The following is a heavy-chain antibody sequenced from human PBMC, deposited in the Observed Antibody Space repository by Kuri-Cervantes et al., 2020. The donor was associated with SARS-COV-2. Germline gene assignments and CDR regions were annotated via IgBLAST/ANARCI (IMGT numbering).Heavy chain of an antibody. CDR2: ISSGRDYI. V-gene: IGHV3-21*01. CDR3: TRDRGYCSGGGCYSTGFSFDY. D-gene: IGHD2-15*01. J-gene: IGHJ4*02. Sequence: GESLKISCVASGFRFSNYNLNWVRQAPGKGLEWVSTISSGRDYIYYGDSVKGRFTISRDNAENSLYLQMNSLRVGDTAVYYCTRDRGYCSGGGCYSTGFSFDYWGQGALVTVSS. CDR1: GFRFSNYN.